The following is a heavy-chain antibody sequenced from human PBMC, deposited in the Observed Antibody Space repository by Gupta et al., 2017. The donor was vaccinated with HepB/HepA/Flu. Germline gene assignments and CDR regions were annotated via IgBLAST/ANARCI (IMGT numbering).Heavy chain of an antibody. CDR1: GYNFTGYY. Sequence: QVQLVQSGAEVKKPGASVKVSCKASGYNFTGYYLHWVRKAHGQGLEWMGWINPNSGGPYYAQKLQGRVTMTRDTSITTAYMELSRLRSDDTAVYYCARGKGERLDGYNFDHWGQGTLVTVSS. J-gene: IGHJ5*02. D-gene: IGHD5-24*01. V-gene: IGHV1-2*02. CDR3: ARGKGERLDGYNFDH. CDR2: INPNSGGP.